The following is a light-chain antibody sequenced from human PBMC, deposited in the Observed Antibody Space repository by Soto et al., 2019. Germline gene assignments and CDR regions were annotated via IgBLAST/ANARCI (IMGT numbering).Light chain of an antibody. CDR1: NSNIGSNT. Sequence: QSVLTQQSSAAGTPGQRVTISCSGSNSNIGSNTVTWYQQLPGTAPKLLIYSNNQRPSGVPDRFSGSKSGTSASLAISGLQSEDEADYYCATWDDSLNGVAFGGGTKVTVL. J-gene: IGLJ2*01. V-gene: IGLV1-44*01. CDR3: ATWDDSLNGVA. CDR2: SNN.